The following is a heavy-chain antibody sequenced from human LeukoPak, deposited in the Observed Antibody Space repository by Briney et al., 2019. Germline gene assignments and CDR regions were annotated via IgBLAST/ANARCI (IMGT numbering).Heavy chain of an antibody. CDR3: ARRGYCSSTSCYRPLDY. Sequence: SETLSLTCAVYGGSFSGYYWSWIRQPPGKGLEWIGEINHSGSTNYNPSLKSRVTISVDTSKNQFSLKLSSVTAADTAVYYCARRGYCSSTSCYRPLDYWGQGTLVTVSS. CDR2: INHSGST. CDR1: GGSFSGYY. V-gene: IGHV4-34*01. D-gene: IGHD2-2*01. J-gene: IGHJ4*02.